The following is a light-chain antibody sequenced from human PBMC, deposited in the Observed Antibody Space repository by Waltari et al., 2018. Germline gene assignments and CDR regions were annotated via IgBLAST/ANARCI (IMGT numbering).Light chain of an antibody. CDR1: PGFSRW. CDR3: QQAYSLPRT. Sequence: DIQMNQSPSSVSASVGDRVTITCRTRPGFSRWLAWYQQKRGKAPKLLIYAASTLQSGVPSRFSGSGSGTHFTLTISSLQPEDIATYYCQQAYSLPRTFGQGTTVEIK. CDR2: AAS. J-gene: IGKJ1*01. V-gene: IGKV1-12*01.